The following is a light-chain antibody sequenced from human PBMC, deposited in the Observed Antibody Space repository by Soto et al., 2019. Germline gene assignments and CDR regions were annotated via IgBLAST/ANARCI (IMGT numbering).Light chain of an antibody. CDR3: SLFTSSSTYV. CDR2: EVS. CDR1: SSDVGGYNY. J-gene: IGLJ1*01. V-gene: IGLV2-8*01. Sequence: QSVLTQPPSASGSPGQSVTISCTGTSSDVGGYNYVSWYQQHPGKAPKLMIYEVSKRPSGVPDRFSGSKPGNTASLTVSGLQAEDEADYYCSLFTSSSTYVFGTGTKVTVL.